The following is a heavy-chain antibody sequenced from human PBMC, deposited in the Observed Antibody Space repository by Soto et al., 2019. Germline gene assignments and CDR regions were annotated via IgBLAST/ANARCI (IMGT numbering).Heavy chain of an antibody. D-gene: IGHD6-13*01. J-gene: IGHJ3*02. CDR2: INAGNGKT. CDR3: ARYSGTSQDVFDI. CDR1: GYTFTTYT. Sequence: ASVKVSFKASGYTFTTYTMHWVRQAPGQRLEWMGWINAGNGKTKYSQKFQGRVTITRDTSASTAYMELSSLRSEDTAVCYCARYSGTSQDVFDIRAQRTTVPVSS. V-gene: IGHV1-3*01.